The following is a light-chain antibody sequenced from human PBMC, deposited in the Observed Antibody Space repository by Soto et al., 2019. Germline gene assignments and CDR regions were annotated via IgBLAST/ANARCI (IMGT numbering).Light chain of an antibody. CDR1: QSISSY. CDR2: AAS. J-gene: IGKJ1*01. V-gene: IGKV1-39*01. CDR3: QQSYSTPTWT. Sequence: IQMTQSPSSLSASVGGRVTITFRASQSISSYLNWYQQKPGKAPKLLIYAASTLQSGVPSRFSGSGSGTDFTLTISSLQSEDFATYYCQQSYSTPTWTFGQGTKVDIK.